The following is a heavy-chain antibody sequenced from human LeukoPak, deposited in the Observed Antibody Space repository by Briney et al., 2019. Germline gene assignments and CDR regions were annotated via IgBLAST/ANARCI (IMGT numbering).Heavy chain of an antibody. CDR1: GGSISSYY. J-gene: IGHJ5*02. CDR2: IYYSGST. CDR3: ARGSNWFDP. V-gene: IGHV4-59*01. Sequence: SETLSLTCTVSGGSISSYYWSWIRQPPGKGLEWIGYIYYSGSTNYNPSLKSRVTISVDTSKNQFSLKLSSVTAADTAVYYCARGSNWFDPWGQGTLVTVSS.